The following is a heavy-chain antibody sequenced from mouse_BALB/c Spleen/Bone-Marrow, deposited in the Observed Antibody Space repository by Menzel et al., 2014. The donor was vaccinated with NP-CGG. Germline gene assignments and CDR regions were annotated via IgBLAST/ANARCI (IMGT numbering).Heavy chain of an antibody. CDR3: ARWGDDGAFDH. Sequence: QVQLQQSGAELAKPGASVKMSCKASGYPFTSYWMHWVKQRPGQGLEWIGYINPSTGYTEYNQKFKDKATLTADKSSSTAYMQLSSLTSEDSAVYYCARWGDDGAFDHWGQGTTLTVSS. D-gene: IGHD2-12*01. CDR2: INPSTGYT. J-gene: IGHJ2*01. V-gene: IGHV1-7*01. CDR1: GYPFTSYW.